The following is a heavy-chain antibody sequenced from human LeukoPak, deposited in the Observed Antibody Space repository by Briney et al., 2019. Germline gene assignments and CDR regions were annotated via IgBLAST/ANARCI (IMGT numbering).Heavy chain of an antibody. CDR1: GYTFTSYG. D-gene: IGHD2-2*01. CDR2: ISAYNGNT. V-gene: IGHV1-18*01. J-gene: IGHJ6*03. CDR3: ARGPCSSTSCHVSYYYYMDV. Sequence: VSVKVSCKASGYTFTSYGISWVRQAPGQGLEWMGWISAYNGNTNYAQKLQGRVTMTTDTSTSTAYMELRSLRSDDTAVYYCARGPCSSTSCHVSYYYYMDVWGKGTTVTVSS.